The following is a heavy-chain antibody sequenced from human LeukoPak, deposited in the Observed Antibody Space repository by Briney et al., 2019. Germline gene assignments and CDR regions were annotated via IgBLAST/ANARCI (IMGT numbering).Heavy chain of an antibody. V-gene: IGHV4-59*01. J-gene: IGHJ4*02. D-gene: IGHD2-8*01. CDR1: GGSISNYY. CDR3: AGSLGYCTSNVCYLKY. CDR2: IYYTGST. Sequence: PSETLSLTCTVSGGSISNYYWNWIRQPPGKGLEWIGYIYYTGSTNYNPSLKSRVTMSVDTSKNQFSLNLKSVTPDDTAVYYCAGSLGYCTSNVCYLKYWGQGTLVTVSS.